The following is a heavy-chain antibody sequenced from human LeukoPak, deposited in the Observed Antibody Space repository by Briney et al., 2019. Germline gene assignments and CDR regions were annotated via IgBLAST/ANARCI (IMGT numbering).Heavy chain of an antibody. CDR1: GYRFTELS. CDR3: TAGRAYSLLDF. Sequence: ASVKVSCKVSGYRFTELSRHWVRQAPGKGLEWLGGFDLVHGDTIYAQKFQGRVTMTEDTSTDTSYMGLSSLGSEDTAVYFCTAGRAYSLLDFWGQGTLV. J-gene: IGHJ4*02. V-gene: IGHV1-24*01. D-gene: IGHD5-18*01. CDR2: FDLVHGDT.